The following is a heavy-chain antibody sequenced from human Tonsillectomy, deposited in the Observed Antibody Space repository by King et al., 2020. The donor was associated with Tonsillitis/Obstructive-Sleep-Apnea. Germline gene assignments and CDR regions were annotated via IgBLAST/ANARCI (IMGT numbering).Heavy chain of an antibody. Sequence: VQLVESGGGLVKPGMSLRLSCAASGFAFHYYTLEWVRQAPGKGLEWVSSIDATGHHKYYADSVKGRFTVSRDNTKNALYLQMTSLRAEDTALYYCARALSTAYLDSWGQGSLVTVSS. CDR1: GFAFHYYT. J-gene: IGHJ4*02. V-gene: IGHV3-21*01. CDR2: IDATGHHK. D-gene: IGHD2/OR15-2a*01. CDR3: ARALSTAYLDS.